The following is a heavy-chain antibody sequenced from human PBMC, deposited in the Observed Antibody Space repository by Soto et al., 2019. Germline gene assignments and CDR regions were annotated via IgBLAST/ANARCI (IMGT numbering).Heavy chain of an antibody. J-gene: IGHJ6*03. Sequence: GGSLRLSCTASGFTFGDYAMSWIRQAPGKGLEWVGFIRSKAYGGTTEYAASVKGRFTISRDDSKSIAYLQMNSLKTEDTAVYYCTREGCSSTSCYVTTYYYYYMDVWGKGTTVTVSS. CDR1: GFTFGDYA. CDR3: TREGCSSTSCYVTTYYYYYMDV. D-gene: IGHD2-2*01. CDR2: IRSKAYGGTT. V-gene: IGHV3-49*03.